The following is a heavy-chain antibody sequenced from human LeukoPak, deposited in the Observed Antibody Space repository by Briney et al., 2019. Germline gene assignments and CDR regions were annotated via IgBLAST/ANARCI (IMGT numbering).Heavy chain of an antibody. Sequence: ASVKVSCKASGYTLTSYDINWVRQATGQGLEWMGWMNPNSGNTGYAQKFQGRVTMTRNTSISTAYMELSSLRSEDTAVYYCARGHIAVAGTDYWGQGTLVTVSS. CDR1: GYTLTSYD. D-gene: IGHD6-19*01. CDR3: ARGHIAVAGTDY. CDR2: MNPNSGNT. V-gene: IGHV1-8*01. J-gene: IGHJ4*02.